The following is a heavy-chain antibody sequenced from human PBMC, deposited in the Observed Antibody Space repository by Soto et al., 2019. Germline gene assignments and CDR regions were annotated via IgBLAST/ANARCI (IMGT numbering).Heavy chain of an antibody. CDR1: GYPFTSYG. Sequence: XPVKVSCKASGYPFTSYGIGWVRQAPGQGLEWMGWISAYNGNTNYAQKLQCRVTMTTDTSTSTAYMELRSLRSDDTAVYYCARPVAATHDAFDIWGQGTMVTVSS. CDR2: ISAYNGNT. D-gene: IGHD2-15*01. J-gene: IGHJ3*02. V-gene: IGHV1-18*01. CDR3: ARPVAATHDAFDI.